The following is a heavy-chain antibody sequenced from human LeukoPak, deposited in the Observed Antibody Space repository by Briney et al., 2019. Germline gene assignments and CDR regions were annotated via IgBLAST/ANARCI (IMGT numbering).Heavy chain of an antibody. CDR2: IYHSGST. Sequence: PSETLSLTCTVSGYSISSGYYWGWIRQPPGKGLEWIGSIYHSGSTYYNPSLKSRVTISVDRSKNQFSLKLSSVTAADTAVYYCARGLATLGKYNWFDPWGQGTLVTVSS. CDR3: ARGLATLGKYNWFDP. CDR1: GYSISSGYY. D-gene: IGHD5-12*01. J-gene: IGHJ5*02. V-gene: IGHV4-38-2*02.